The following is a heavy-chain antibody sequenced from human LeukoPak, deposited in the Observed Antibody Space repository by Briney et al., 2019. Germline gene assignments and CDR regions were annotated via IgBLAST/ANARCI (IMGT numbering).Heavy chain of an antibody. CDR3: AKALLWFGGPSGLDY. CDR1: GFTFSSYA. Sequence: GGSLRLSCAASGFTFSSYAMSWVRQAPGKGLEWVSAISGSGGSTYYADSVKGRFTISRDNSKNTLYLRMNSLRAEDTAVYYCAKALLWFGGPSGLDYWGQGTLVTVSS. D-gene: IGHD3-10*01. CDR2: ISGSGGST. V-gene: IGHV3-23*01. J-gene: IGHJ4*02.